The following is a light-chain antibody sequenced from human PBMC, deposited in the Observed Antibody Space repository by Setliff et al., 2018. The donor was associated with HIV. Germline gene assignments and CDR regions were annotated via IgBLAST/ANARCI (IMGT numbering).Light chain of an antibody. CDR1: SSDVGGYNY. J-gene: IGLJ1*01. CDR3: NSYRSGSPYV. Sequence: QSALTQPASVSGSPGQSITISCTGTSSDVGGYNYVSWYQQHPGKAPKLMIYEVSNRPSGVSNRFSGSKSGNTASLTISGLRAEDEADYFCNSYRSGSPYVFGTGTKVTVL. CDR2: EVS. V-gene: IGLV2-14*01.